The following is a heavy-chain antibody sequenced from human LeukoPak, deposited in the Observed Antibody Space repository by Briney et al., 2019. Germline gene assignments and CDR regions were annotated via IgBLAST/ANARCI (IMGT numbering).Heavy chain of an antibody. V-gene: IGHV3-30-3*01. CDR1: GFTFSSYA. J-gene: IGHJ3*02. D-gene: IGHD4-23*01. Sequence: GGSLRLSCAASGFTFSSYAMHWVRQAPGKGLEWVAVISYDGSNKYYADSVKGRFTISRDNSKNTLYLQMNSLRAEDTAVYYCARGGSDYGGINDAFDIWGQGTMDTVSS. CDR3: ARGGSDYGGINDAFDI. CDR2: ISYDGSNK.